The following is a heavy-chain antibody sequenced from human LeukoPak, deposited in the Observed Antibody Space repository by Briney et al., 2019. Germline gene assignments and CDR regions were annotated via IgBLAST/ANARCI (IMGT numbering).Heavy chain of an antibody. V-gene: IGHV4-59*01. CDR3: ARGGFWSGSYYYYYMDV. CDR2: IYYSGST. CDR1: GGSISSYY. D-gene: IGHD3-3*01. Sequence: SETLSLTCTVSGGSISSYYWSWIRQPPGKGLEWIGYIYYSGSTNYNPSLKSRVTISVDTSKNQFSLKLSSVTAADTAVYYCARGGFWSGSYYYYYMDVWGKGTTVTVSS. J-gene: IGHJ6*03.